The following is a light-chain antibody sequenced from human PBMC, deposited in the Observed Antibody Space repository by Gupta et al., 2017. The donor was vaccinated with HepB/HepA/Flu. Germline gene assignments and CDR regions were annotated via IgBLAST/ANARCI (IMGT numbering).Light chain of an antibody. CDR1: QSVNTK. CDR3: QHYNNWPFT. V-gene: IGKV3D-15*01. Sequence: EILLTHSRGTLSVSPGERVTLSCRASQSVNTKLAWYQLKPGQAPRLLIYGAVIRASYIPARFSGSGSGTEFTLTISSLQSEDAAVYVCQHYNNWPFTFGVGTKVELK. CDR2: GAV. J-gene: IGKJ4*01.